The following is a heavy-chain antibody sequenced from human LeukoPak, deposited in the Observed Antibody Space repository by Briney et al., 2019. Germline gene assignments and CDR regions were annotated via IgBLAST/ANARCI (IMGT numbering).Heavy chain of an antibody. CDR2: IYYSGST. Sequence: SWIRQPPGKGLEWIGYIYYSGSTYYNPSLKSRVTISVDTSKNQFSLKLSSVTAADTAVYYCARVMVVPAALDPWGQGTLVTVSS. J-gene: IGHJ5*02. V-gene: IGHV4-30-4*01. CDR3: ARVMVVPAALDP. D-gene: IGHD2-2*01.